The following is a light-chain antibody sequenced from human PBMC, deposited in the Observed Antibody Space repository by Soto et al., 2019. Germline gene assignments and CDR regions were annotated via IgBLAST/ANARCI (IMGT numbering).Light chain of an antibody. V-gene: IGKV3-15*01. CDR3: QQYKNWPPIT. CDR2: SAS. Sequence: DIMMTQTPPTRSMSRGKRATQTSRASQSISSSLAWYQQKPGQAPRLLIYSASTRATGTPARFSGSGSGTEFTHPSSTLQSEDFAVYYCQQYKNWPPITFGQGTRLEIK. CDR1: QSISSS. J-gene: IGKJ5*01.